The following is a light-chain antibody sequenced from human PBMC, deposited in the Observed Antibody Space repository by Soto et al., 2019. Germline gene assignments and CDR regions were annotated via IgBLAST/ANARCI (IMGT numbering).Light chain of an antibody. CDR3: QQYYQWPLT. Sequence: EIVMTQSPATLSVSPGERATLSCRASQSVSSTLAWYQQIPGQAPRLLLYGTSTMATGIPARFSGSGSGTECTLTISSLQSEDFAFYYCQQYYQWPLTFGGGTKVEVK. CDR1: QSVSST. V-gene: IGKV3-15*01. J-gene: IGKJ4*01. CDR2: GTS.